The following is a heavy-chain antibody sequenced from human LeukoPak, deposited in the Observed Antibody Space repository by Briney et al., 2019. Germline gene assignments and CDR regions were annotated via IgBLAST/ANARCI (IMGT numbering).Heavy chain of an antibody. CDR1: GFTFSGSA. CDR2: IRRKAKSYAT. CDR3: TRLALYGDYRDAFDI. V-gene: IGHV3-73*01. J-gene: IGHJ3*02. Sequence: GGSLRLSCAASGFTFSGSAMHWVRQASGKGLEWVGRIRRKAKSYATAYAASVKGRVTISRDDSKNTAYLQMNSLKTEDTAVYYCTRLALYGDYRDAFDIWGQGTMVTVSS. D-gene: IGHD4-17*01.